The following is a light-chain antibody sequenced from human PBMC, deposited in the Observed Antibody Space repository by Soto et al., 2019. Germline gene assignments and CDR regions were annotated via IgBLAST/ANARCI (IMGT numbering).Light chain of an antibody. V-gene: IGKV3-15*01. CDR3: QQYHDWPPLT. CDR1: QSIANN. J-gene: IGKJ4*01. CDR2: GAS. Sequence: IVLTQSPATLSVSPGERVTLSCRASQSIANNLAWYQQRPGQAPRLLIHGASTRATGIPARFSGSRSGTEFTLTISSLQSEDSAVYYCQQYHDWPPLTFGGGTKVEIK.